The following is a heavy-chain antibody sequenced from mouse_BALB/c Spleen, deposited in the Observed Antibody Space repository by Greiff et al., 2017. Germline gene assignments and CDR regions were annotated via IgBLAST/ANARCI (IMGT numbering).Heavy chain of an antibody. Sequence: EVMLVESGPGLVKPSQSLSLTCTVTGYSITSDYAWNWIRQFPGNKLEWMGYISYSGSTSYNPSLKSRISITRDTSKNQFFLQLNSVTTEDTATYYCAMNWDVGYYAMDYWGQGTSVTVSS. J-gene: IGHJ4*01. V-gene: IGHV3-2*02. CDR3: AMNWDVGYYAMDY. CDR1: GYSITSDYA. CDR2: ISYSGST. D-gene: IGHD4-1*01.